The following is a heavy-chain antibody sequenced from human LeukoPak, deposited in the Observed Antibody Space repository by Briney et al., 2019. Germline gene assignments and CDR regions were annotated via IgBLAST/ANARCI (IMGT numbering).Heavy chain of an antibody. CDR3: AKGAYDFLEIAYFDY. CDR1: GLSFTKYA. CDR2: VIGSSGAT. D-gene: IGHD3-3*01. V-gene: IGHV3-23*01. Sequence: GGSLRLSCAASGLSFTKYAMNWVRQAPGKGLEWVAVVIGSSGATDYADSVKGRFTISRDNSKDTLFLQMNSLRAEDTAIYYCAKGAYDFLEIAYFDYWGQGALVTVSS. J-gene: IGHJ4*02.